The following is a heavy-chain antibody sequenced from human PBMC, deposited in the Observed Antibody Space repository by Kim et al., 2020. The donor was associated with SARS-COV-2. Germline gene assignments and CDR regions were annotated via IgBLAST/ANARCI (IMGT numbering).Heavy chain of an antibody. J-gene: IGHJ6*02. V-gene: IGHV1-58*02. D-gene: IGHD4-17*01. Sequence: SVKVSCKASGFTFTSSAIQWVRQARGQRLEWIGWIVVGSGNTNYAQKFQERVTITRDMSTSTAYMELSSLRSEDTAVYYCAAERWYGFGDYGGGYYGMDVWGQGTTVTVSS. CDR3: AAERWYGFGDYGGGYYGMDV. CDR2: IVVGSGNT. CDR1: GFTFTSSA.